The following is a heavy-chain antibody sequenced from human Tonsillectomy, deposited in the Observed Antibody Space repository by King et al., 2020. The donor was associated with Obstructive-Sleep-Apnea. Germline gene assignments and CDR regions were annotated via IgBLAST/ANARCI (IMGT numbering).Heavy chain of an antibody. CDR3: ARDRGSSTSGYQRWYFDY. Sequence: VQLVESGGGLVQPGGSLRLSCAASGFTFGSYSMNGVRQAPGRGREWVSYISSSSSTIYYADSVKGRFTIPRDNPKNSLYLQRTSLRAEDTAVYYCARDRGSSTSGYQRWYFDYWGQGTLVTVSS. CDR1: GFTFGSYS. J-gene: IGHJ4*02. V-gene: IGHV3-48*04. CDR2: ISSSSSTI. D-gene: IGHD2-2*01.